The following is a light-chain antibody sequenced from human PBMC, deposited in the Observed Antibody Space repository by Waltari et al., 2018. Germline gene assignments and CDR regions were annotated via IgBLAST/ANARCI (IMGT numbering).Light chain of an antibody. CDR3: AAWDDSLSGLV. Sequence: QSVLTQPPSASGAPGQWVHISCSGSTSNIGTNYVYWYQQLPGIAPQLLIYTNDRRPSGGSDRVYRSKAGTSASLAIRGLRSEDEAHYYCAAWDDSLSGLVFGGGTKVTV. J-gene: IGLJ2*01. CDR1: TSNIGTNY. V-gene: IGLV1-47*01. CDR2: TND.